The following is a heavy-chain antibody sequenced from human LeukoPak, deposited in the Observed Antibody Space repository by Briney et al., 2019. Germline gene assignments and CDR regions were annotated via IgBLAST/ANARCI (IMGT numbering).Heavy chain of an antibody. CDR2: ISYDGSNK. D-gene: IGHD1-26*01. J-gene: IGHJ4*02. CDR1: GFTFSSYA. V-gene: IGHV3-30-3*01. CDR3: ARDGKYYFDY. Sequence: GGSLGLSCAASGFTFSSYAMHWVRQAPGKGLEWVAVISYDGSNKYYADSVKGRFTISRDNSKNTLHLQMNSLRAEDTAVYYCARDGKYYFDYWGQGTLVTVSS.